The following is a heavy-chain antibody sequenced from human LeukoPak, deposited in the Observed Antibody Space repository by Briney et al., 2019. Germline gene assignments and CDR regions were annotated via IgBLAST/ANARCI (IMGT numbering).Heavy chain of an antibody. V-gene: IGHV3-48*03. J-gene: IGHJ6*02. CDR3: ARGEMATIDETERSYYYYGMDV. Sequence: GGSLRLSCAASGFTFSSYEMNWVRQAPGKGLEWVSYISSSGSTIYYADSVKGRFTISRDNAKNSLYLQMNSLRAEDTAVYYCARGEMATIDETERSYYYYGMDVWGQGTTVTVSS. D-gene: IGHD5-24*01. CDR1: GFTFSSYE. CDR2: ISSSGSTI.